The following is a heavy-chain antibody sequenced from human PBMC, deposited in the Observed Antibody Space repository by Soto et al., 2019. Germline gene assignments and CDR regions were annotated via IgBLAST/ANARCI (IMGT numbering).Heavy chain of an antibody. D-gene: IGHD5-12*01. J-gene: IGHJ6*02. V-gene: IGHV4-31*03. CDR1: GGSIKSGGYY. Sequence: SETLSLTCTVSGGSIKSGGYYWSWVRQNPRRGLEWIGNIYYSGNTYYNPSLKSRLTISVDTSKNQFSLNLSSVTAADTAVYYCARDRLVATAGTARHYFGLDVWGQGTTVTVSS. CDR2: IYYSGNT. CDR3: ARDRLVATAGTARHYFGLDV.